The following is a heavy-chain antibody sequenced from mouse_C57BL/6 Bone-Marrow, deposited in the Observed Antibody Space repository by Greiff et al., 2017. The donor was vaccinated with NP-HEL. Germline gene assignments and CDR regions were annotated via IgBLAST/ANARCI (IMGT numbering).Heavy chain of an antibody. V-gene: IGHV1-15*01. CDR3: TGSTRVTTWDYAMDY. CDR1: GYTFTDYE. D-gene: IGHD2-2*01. Sequence: QVQLQQSGAELVRPGASVTLSCKASGYTFTDYEMHWVKQTPVHGLEWIGAIDPETGGTAYNQKFKGKAILTADKSSSTAYMELRSLTSEDSAVYYCTGSTRVTTWDYAMDYWGQGTSVTVSS. J-gene: IGHJ4*01. CDR2: IDPETGGT.